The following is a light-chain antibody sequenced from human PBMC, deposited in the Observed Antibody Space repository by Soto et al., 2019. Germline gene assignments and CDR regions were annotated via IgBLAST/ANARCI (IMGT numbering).Light chain of an antibody. Sequence: EIVLTQSPATLSLSPGERAALSCGASQSVSSNYLAWYQQKPGLAPRLLIYGASSRATGIPDRFSGSGSGADFILSISSLEPEDFAVYYCQQYGSSPWTFGQGTKVDIK. V-gene: IGKV3D-20*01. CDR3: QQYGSSPWT. CDR1: QSVSSNY. J-gene: IGKJ1*01. CDR2: GAS.